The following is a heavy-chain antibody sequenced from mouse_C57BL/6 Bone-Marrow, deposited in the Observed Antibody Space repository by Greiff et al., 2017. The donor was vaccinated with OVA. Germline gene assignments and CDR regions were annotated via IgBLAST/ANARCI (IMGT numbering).Heavy chain of an antibody. D-gene: IGHD2-4*01. Sequence: QVQLQQSGAELARPGASVKLSCKASGYTFTSYGISWVKQRTGQGLEWIGEIYPRSGNTYYNEKFKGKATLTADKSSSTAYMELRSLTSEDSAVYFCARGVGLRRDPFAYWGQRTLVTVSA. J-gene: IGHJ3*01. V-gene: IGHV1-81*01. CDR3: ARGVGLRRDPFAY. CDR1: GYTFTSYG. CDR2: IYPRSGNT.